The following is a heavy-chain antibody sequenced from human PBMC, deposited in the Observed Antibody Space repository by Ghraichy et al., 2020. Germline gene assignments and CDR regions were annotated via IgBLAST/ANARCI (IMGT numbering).Heavy chain of an antibody. CDR2: INQDGSEK. CDR1: GFTFSRYW. V-gene: IGHV3-7*03. J-gene: IGHJ6*02. D-gene: IGHD2-15*01. CDR3: ARGEVVAASWYYGMDV. Sequence: GGSLRLSCAASGFTFSRYWMRWVRQAPGKGPEWVANINQDGSEKYYVDSVRGRFTISRDNARNSVFLQMNSLRAEDTAIYYCARGEVVAASWYYGMDVWGQGATVTVSS.